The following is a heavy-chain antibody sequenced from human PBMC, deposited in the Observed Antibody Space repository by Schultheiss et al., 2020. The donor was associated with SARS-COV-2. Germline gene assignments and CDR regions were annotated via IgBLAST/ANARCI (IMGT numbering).Heavy chain of an antibody. CDR3: ARGGPYYDFWSGYYADYYYYMDV. J-gene: IGHJ6*03. Sequence: SQTLSLTCAVYGGSFSGYYWSWIRQPPGKGLEWIGYIYYSGSTNYNPSLKSRVTISVDTSKNQFSLKLSSVTAADTAVYYCARGGPYYDFWSGYYADYYYYMDVWGKGTTVTVSS. CDR1: GGSFSGYY. V-gene: IGHV4-59*01. CDR2: IYYSGST. D-gene: IGHD3-3*01.